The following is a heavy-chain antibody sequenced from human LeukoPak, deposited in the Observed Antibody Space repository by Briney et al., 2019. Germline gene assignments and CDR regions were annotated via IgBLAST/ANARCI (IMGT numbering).Heavy chain of an antibody. V-gene: IGHV5-51*01. CDR2: IYPGDSDT. CDR1: GYSFTSYW. D-gene: IGHD3-9*01. CDR3: ARLMYYDILTGYYNHYYYGMDV. Sequence: GESLKISCKGSGYSFTSYWIGWVRQMPGKGLEWMGIIYPGDSDTRYSPSFQGQVTISADKSISTAYLQWSSLKASDTAMYYCARLMYYDILTGYYNHYYYGMDVWGQGTTVTVSS. J-gene: IGHJ6*02.